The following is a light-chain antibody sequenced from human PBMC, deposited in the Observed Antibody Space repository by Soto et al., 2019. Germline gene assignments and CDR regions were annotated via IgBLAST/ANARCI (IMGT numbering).Light chain of an antibody. J-gene: IGKJ1*01. CDR3: QQCHRYLT. V-gene: IGKV1-5*01. CDR1: QSIRSL. Sequence: DIQMTQSPSTLSASVGDRVTITCRASQSIRSLLAWYQQKPGKAPKVLIYDASSLGSGVPSRFSGSGSGTEFTLTISSLQPDDIATYYCQQCHRYLTFGQGSKVDIK. CDR2: DAS.